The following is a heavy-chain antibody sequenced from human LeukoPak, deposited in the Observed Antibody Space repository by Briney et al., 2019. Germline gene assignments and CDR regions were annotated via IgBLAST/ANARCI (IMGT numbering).Heavy chain of an antibody. CDR3: ATTNDGGGYQWGDFFDF. CDR2: IIPNLGTT. D-gene: IGHD3-22*01. V-gene: IGHV1-69*04. Sequence: ASVKVSCKASGGTSNSHAISWVRQAPGQGLEWMGRIIPNLGTTNRAQNFQDRVTLTADKSTNTAYMELASLTSDDTAVYYCATTNDGGGYQWGDFFDFWGQGTLVTVSS. J-gene: IGHJ4*02. CDR1: GGTSNSHA.